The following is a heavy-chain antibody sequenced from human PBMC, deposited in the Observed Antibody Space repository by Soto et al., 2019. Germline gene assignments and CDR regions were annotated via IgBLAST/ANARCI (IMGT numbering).Heavy chain of an antibody. CDR2: IANGDNHI. D-gene: IGHD2-8*02. CDR1: GFTFSDYS. CDR3: ARENGHCTGDGCNRGAFEI. J-gene: IGHJ3*02. Sequence: EVQLVDSGGGLVKPGGSARLSCAASGFTFSDYSFLWVRQAPGKGLEWLSFIANGDNHIFYSDSMRGRFTISRDNAKNSAYLQMNNLRADDTAVYYCARENGHCTGDGCNRGAFEIWGQGTMVTVSS. V-gene: IGHV3-21*01.